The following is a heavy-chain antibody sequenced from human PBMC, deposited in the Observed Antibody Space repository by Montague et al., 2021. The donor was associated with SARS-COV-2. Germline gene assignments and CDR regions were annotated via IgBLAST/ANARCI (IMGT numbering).Heavy chain of an antibody. J-gene: IGHJ4*02. Sequence: SETLSLTCTVSGGSISSYYWSWIRQPPGKGLEWIGYIYYSGSTNYNPSLKSRVTISVDTSKNQFSLKLSSVTAADTAVYYCESHVPDFWSGIDYWGQGTLVTVSS. D-gene: IGHD3-3*01. CDR2: IYYSGST. CDR1: GGSISSYY. CDR3: ESHVPDFWSGIDY. V-gene: IGHV4-59*01.